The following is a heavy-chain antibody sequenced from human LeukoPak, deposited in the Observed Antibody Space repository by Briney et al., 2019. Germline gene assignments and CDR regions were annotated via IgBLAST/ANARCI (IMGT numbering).Heavy chain of an antibody. Sequence: ASVKVSCKASGYTFTGYYMHWVRQAPGQGLEWMGWINPNSGGTNYAQKFQGRVTITRDASISTAYMELSRLRSDDTAVYYCARDLVDIVAPKRDYWGQGTLVTVSS. J-gene: IGHJ4*02. D-gene: IGHD5-12*01. CDR2: INPNSGGT. V-gene: IGHV1-2*02. CDR1: GYTFTGYY. CDR3: ARDLVDIVAPKRDY.